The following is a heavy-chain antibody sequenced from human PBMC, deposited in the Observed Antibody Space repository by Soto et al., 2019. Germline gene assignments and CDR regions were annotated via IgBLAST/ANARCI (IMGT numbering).Heavy chain of an antibody. V-gene: IGHV3-30-3*02. D-gene: IGHD2-21*02. CDR3: ARGLVVTAKGWFDL. J-gene: IGHJ5*02. Sequence: QVQLVESGGGVVQRGESLRLSCAASGFTFSTYSMNWVRQSPGKGLEWVAVISYDGNRIYYEDSVKGRFTISRDNAKNTMFLQMSGLRPEDTAIYYCARGLVVTAKGWFDLWGQGTQVTVSS. CDR1: GFTFSTYS. CDR2: ISYDGNRI.